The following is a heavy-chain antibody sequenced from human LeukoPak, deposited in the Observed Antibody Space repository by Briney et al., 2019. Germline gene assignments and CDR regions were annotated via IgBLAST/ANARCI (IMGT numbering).Heavy chain of an antibody. J-gene: IGHJ4*02. CDR2: IGGSGTTI. D-gene: IGHD4-17*01. Sequence: PGGSLRLSCAASGFTFSSYEMNWVRQAPGKGLEWVSYIGGSGTTIYYADSVKGRFTISRDNAKNSLYLQMNSLRAEDTAVYYCVGDDYGDYVYWGQGTLVTVSS. CDR1: GFTFSSYE. CDR3: VGDDYGDYVY. V-gene: IGHV3-48*03.